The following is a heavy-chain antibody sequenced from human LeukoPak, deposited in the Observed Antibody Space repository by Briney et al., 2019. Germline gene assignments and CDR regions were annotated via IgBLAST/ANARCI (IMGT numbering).Heavy chain of an antibody. Sequence: GGSLRLSCAASGFTFSTYGMHWVRQAPGKGLEWVAVIWNDGSNKYYADSVKGRFTISRDNSKNTLSLQVNSLRVEDTAVYYCAREHYLTTPYSSGWLYYFDNWGQGTLVTVSS. J-gene: IGHJ4*02. D-gene: IGHD6-19*01. V-gene: IGHV3-33*01. CDR3: AREHYLTTPYSSGWLYYFDN. CDR1: GFTFSTYG. CDR2: IWNDGSNK.